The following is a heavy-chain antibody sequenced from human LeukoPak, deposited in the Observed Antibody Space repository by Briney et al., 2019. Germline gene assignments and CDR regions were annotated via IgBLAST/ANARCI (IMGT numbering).Heavy chain of an antibody. J-gene: IGHJ5*02. D-gene: IGHD6-19*01. CDR2: ISSSSSTI. Sequence: GGSLRLSCAASGFTFSSYSMTWVRQAPGKGLEWVSYISSSSSTIYYADSVKGRFTISRDNAKNSLYLQMNSLRDEDTAVYYCARDRRSSGLSWQGWQDWFDPWGQGTLVTVSS. V-gene: IGHV3-48*02. CDR3: ARDRRSSGLSWQGWQDWFDP. CDR1: GFTFSSYS.